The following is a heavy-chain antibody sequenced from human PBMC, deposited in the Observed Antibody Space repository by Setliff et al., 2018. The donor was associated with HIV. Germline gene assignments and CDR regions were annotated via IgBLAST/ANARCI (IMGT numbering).Heavy chain of an antibody. CDR3: ARGGRLQYFDWPSYAMDV. CDR2: ISSSTIYT. CDR1: GFTFSNAW. D-gene: IGHD3-9*01. Sequence: GGSLRLSCAASGFTFSNAWMSWVRQAPGKGLEWVSAISSSTIYTFYADSVKGRFTISRDNAKKSLYLQMNSLRAEDTAVYYCARGGRLQYFDWPSYAMDVWGQGTTVTVSS. V-gene: IGHV3-21*01. J-gene: IGHJ6*02.